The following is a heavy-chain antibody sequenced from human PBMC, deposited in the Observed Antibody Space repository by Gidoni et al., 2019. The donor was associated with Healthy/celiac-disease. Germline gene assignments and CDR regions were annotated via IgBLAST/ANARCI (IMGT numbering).Heavy chain of an antibody. V-gene: IGHV3-23*01. CDR1: GITLRSDA. Sequence: EGRLLESGGGVVQPGGSLRLPCEAAGITLRSDAVSWVRQAPGKGLECVLAIRGRGGSTSSAAAVKGRFITSRDNSKNTLYLLTNSRRAEDTAVYYCAKDLGVERATKFVLDAFDIWGQGTMVTVSS. CDR3: AKDLGVERATKFVLDAFDI. CDR2: IRGRGGST. J-gene: IGHJ3*02. D-gene: IGHD3-10*01.